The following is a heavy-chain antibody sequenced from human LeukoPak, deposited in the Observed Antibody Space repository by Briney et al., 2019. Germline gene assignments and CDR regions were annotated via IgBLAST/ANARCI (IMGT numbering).Heavy chain of an antibody. CDR3: ARGAWSPSGWGAFDI. D-gene: IGHD6-19*01. CDR1: GFTFSSYS. Sequence: GGSLRLSCAASGFTFSSYSMNWVRQAPGKGLEWVSSISSSSSYIYYADSVKGRFTISRDNAKNSLYLQMNSLRAEDTAVYYCARGAWSPSGWGAFDIWGQGTMVTVSS. J-gene: IGHJ3*02. CDR2: ISSSSSYI. V-gene: IGHV3-21*01.